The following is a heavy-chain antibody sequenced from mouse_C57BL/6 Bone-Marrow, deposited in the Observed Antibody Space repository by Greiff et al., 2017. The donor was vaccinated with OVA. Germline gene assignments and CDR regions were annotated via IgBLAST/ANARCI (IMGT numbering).Heavy chain of an antibody. D-gene: IGHD1-1*01. CDR3: LSLLLRYPHYYAMDD. CDR1: GFNIKDDY. Sequence: EVNVVESGAELVRPGASVKLSCTASGFNIKDDYMHWVKQRPEQGLEWIGWIDPENGDTEYDSKFQGKATITADTSSNTAYLQLSSLTSEDTAVYYVLSLLLRYPHYYAMDDWGQGTSVTVSS. J-gene: IGHJ4*01. CDR2: IDPENGDT. V-gene: IGHV14-4*01.